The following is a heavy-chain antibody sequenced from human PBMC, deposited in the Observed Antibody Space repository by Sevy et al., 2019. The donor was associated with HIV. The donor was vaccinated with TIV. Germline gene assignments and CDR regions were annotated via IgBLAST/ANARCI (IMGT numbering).Heavy chain of an antibody. D-gene: IGHD3-10*01. CDR2: VSRNGGTP. V-gene: IGHV3-23*01. CDR3: VKEGRDDFNPYLDF. J-gene: IGHJ4*02. CDR1: GFTFGGYM. Sequence: GGSLRLSCAGSGFTFGGYMMNWVRQAPGRGLEWVARVSRNGGTPEYGDSAKGRFTISRENSKNTVYLKLKELRAEDTALYYCVKEGRDDFNPYLDFWGQGILVTVSS.